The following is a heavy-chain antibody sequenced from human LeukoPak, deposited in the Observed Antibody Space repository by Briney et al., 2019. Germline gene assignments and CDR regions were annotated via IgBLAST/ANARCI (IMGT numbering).Heavy chain of an antibody. CDR2: IYYSGST. V-gene: IGHV4-39*07. CDR1: GGSISSSSYY. Sequence: RPSETLSLTCTVSGGSISSSSYYWGWIRQPPGKGLEWIGSIYYSGSTYYNPSLKSRVTISVDTSKNQFSLKLSSVTAADTAVYYCAREGDRAFDIWGQGTMVTVSS. J-gene: IGHJ3*02. CDR3: AREGDRAFDI. D-gene: IGHD1-14*01.